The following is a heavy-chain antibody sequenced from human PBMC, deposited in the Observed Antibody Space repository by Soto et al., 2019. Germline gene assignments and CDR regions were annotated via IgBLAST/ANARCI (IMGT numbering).Heavy chain of an antibody. CDR2: INHSGST. CDR1: GGSFSGYY. Sequence: SETLSLTCAVYGGSFSGYYWSWIRQPPGKGLEWIGEINHSGSTNYNPSLKSRVTISVETSKNQFSLKLSTVTAADTAVYYCARGVPSYNWNYDAFDIWGQGTMVTVSS. V-gene: IGHV4-34*01. D-gene: IGHD1-7*01. J-gene: IGHJ3*02. CDR3: ARGVPSYNWNYDAFDI.